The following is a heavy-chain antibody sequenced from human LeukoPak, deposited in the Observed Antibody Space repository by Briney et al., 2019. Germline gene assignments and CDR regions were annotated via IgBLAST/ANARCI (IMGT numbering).Heavy chain of an antibody. Sequence: PGGPLRLTCAASGFTFSSYSMNWVRQAPGKGLEWVSSISSSSSYIYYADSVKGRFTISRDNAKNSLYLQMNSLRAEDTAVYYCARDSSFGYYYMDVWGKGTTVTVSS. V-gene: IGHV3-21*01. CDR3: ARDSSFGYYYMDV. J-gene: IGHJ6*03. D-gene: IGHD3-3*02. CDR2: ISSSSSYI. CDR1: GFTFSSYS.